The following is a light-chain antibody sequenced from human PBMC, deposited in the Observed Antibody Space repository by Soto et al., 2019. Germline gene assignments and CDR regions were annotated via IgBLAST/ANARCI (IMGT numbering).Light chain of an antibody. CDR1: QSVSSSY. V-gene: IGKV3-20*01. CDR3: QQYGSSPST. J-gene: IGKJ1*01. CDR2: GAS. Sequence: EIVLTQSPGTLSLSPGERATLSCRASQSVSSSYLAWYQQKPGQAPRLLIYGASSRATGIAGRFSGSGSGTDFTLTISRLEPEDFAVYYCQQYGSSPSTFGQGTKVEIK.